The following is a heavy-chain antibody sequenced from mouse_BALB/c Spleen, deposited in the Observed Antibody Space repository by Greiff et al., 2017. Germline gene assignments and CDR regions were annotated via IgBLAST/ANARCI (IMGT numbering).Heavy chain of an antibody. CDR2: IRNKANGYTT. CDR3: ARDYYGSSIDY. J-gene: IGHJ2*01. Sequence: EVQLQESGGGLVQPGGSLRLSWATSGFTFTDYYMSWVRQPPGKALEWLGFIRNKANGYTTEYSASVKGRFTISRDNSQSILYLQMNTLRAEDSATYYCARDYYGSSIDYWGQGTTLTVSS. D-gene: IGHD1-1*01. CDR1: GFTFTDYY. V-gene: IGHV7-3*02.